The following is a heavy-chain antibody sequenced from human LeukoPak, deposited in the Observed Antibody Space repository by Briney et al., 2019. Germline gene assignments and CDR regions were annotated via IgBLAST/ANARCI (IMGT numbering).Heavy chain of an antibody. J-gene: IGHJ4*02. CDR1: GFTFSSYW. CDR3: ARDGYDSSGYRDYYFDY. Sequence: GGSLRLSCAASGFTFSSYWMSWVRQAPGKGLEWVANIKQDGSEKYYVDSVKGRFTISRDNAKNSLYLQMNSLGAEDTAVYYCARDGYDSSGYRDYYFDYWGQGTLVTVSS. D-gene: IGHD3-22*01. CDR2: IKQDGSEK. V-gene: IGHV3-7*01.